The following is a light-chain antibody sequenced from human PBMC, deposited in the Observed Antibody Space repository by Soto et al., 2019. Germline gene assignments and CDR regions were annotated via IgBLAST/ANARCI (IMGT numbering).Light chain of an antibody. CDR3: CSYAGSYTRYV. Sequence: QSALTQPRSVSGSPGQSVTISCTGTSSDVGGYNYVSWYQQHPGKAPKLMIYDVSKRPSGVPDRFSGSKSVNTASLTISGLQAEDEADYYCCSYAGSYTRYVFGTGTQLTVL. CDR2: DVS. J-gene: IGLJ1*01. V-gene: IGLV2-11*01. CDR1: SSDVGGYNY.